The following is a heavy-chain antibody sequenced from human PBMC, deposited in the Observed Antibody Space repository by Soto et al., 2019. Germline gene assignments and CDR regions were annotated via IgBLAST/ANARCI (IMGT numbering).Heavy chain of an antibody. J-gene: IGHJ4*02. V-gene: IGHV4-39*01. D-gene: IGHD2-8*01. CDR3: LSQRTSVLTQAYFDY. CDR2: VYYRGRS. CDR1: GGSVSNSNYY. Sequence: SETLSLTCTVSGGSVSNSNYYWGWIRQSPGKGLEWIGSVYYRGRSYSKSSVKSRVTISVDTSKNQFSLNLNSVTASDTAVYFCLSQRTSVLTQAYFDYWGPGALVTVSS.